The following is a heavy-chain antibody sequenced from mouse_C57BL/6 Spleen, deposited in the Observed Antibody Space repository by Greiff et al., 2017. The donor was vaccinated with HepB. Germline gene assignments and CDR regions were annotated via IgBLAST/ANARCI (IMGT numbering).Heavy chain of an antibody. CDR1: GYTFTDYY. CDR2: INPNNGGT. J-gene: IGHJ2*01. V-gene: IGHV1-26*01. CDR3: ARGLTGTWDY. D-gene: IGHD4-1*01. Sequence: EVQLQQSGPELVKPGASVKISCKASGYTFTDYYMNWVKQSHGKSLEWIGDINPNNGGTSYNQKFKGKATLTVDKSSSTAYMELRSLTSEDSAVYDCARGLTGTWDYWGQGTTLTVSS.